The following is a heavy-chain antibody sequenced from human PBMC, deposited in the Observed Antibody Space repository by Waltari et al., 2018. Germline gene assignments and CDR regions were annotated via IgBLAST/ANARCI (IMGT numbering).Heavy chain of an antibody. J-gene: IGHJ5*02. CDR2: IYYSGST. V-gene: IGHV4-59*01. Sequence: QVQLQESGPGLVKPSETLSLTCTVSGGSISSYYWSWIRQPPGKGLEWIGYIYYSGSTNYNPSLKSRVTISVDTSKNQFSLKLSSVTAVDTAVYYCARTSQHWVNWFDPWGQGTLVTVSS. D-gene: IGHD3-3*02. CDR3: ARTSQHWVNWFDP. CDR1: GGSISSYY.